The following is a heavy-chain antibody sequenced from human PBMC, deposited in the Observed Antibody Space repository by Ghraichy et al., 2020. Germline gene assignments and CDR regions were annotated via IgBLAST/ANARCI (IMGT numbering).Heavy chain of an antibody. V-gene: IGHV1-18*04. CDR1: GYTFTSYG. CDR2: INTYNGNT. CDR3: TRGGWGLKGVFDY. Sequence: ASVKVSRKASGYTFTSYGITWVRQAPGQGLEWMGWINTYNGNTNYAQKFQGRVTMTTDTSTSTAYMELRSLRSDGTAVYYCTRGGWGLKGVFDYWGQGTLVTVSS. J-gene: IGHJ4*02. D-gene: IGHD1-26*01.